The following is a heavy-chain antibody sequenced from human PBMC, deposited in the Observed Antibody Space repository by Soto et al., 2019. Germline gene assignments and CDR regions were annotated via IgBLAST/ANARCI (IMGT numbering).Heavy chain of an antibody. CDR1: GFTFDDYP. J-gene: IGHJ4*02. V-gene: IGHV3-43*01. Sequence: PGGSLRLSSAASGFTFDDYPMHWVRQAPGKGLEWVSLITWDGGNTYYSDSVKGRFTISRDNSKNSLYLLMNSLRTEDTALYYCAKVMHNYYDAFGGFDYWGQGTLVTVSS. CDR2: ITWDGGNT. D-gene: IGHD3-22*01. CDR3: AKVMHNYYDAFGGFDY.